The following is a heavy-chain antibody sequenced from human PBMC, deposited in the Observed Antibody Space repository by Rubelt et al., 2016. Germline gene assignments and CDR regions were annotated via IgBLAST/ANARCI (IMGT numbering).Heavy chain of an antibody. CDR1: GFTFSSYG. J-gene: IGHJ3*02. D-gene: IGHD1-26*01. CDR2: ISGSGGST. V-gene: IGHV3-23*01. CDR3: AKGISGSYDAFDM. Sequence: GGGVVQPGRSLRLSCAASGFTFSSYGMHWVRQAPGKGLQWVSTISGSGGSTYYEDSVKGRFTISRDKTTNTLFLQMNNLRVEDTAIYYCAKGISGSYDAFDMWGQGTIVTVSS.